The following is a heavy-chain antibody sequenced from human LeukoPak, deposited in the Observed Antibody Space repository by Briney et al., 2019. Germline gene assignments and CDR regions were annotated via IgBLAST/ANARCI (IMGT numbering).Heavy chain of an antibody. D-gene: IGHD3-10*01. CDR3: ARGPITMVRGSFDY. Sequence: SETLSLTCTVSGGSISSYYWSWIRQPPGKGLEWIGYIYYSGSTNYNPSLKSRVTISVDTSKNQFSLKLSSVTAADTAVYYCARGPITMVRGSFDYWGQGTLVTVSS. CDR2: IYYSGST. J-gene: IGHJ4*02. CDR1: GGSISSYY. V-gene: IGHV4-59*01.